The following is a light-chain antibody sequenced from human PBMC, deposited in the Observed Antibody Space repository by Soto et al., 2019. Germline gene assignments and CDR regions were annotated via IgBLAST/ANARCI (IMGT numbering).Light chain of an antibody. CDR2: DVS. V-gene: IGLV2-14*01. J-gene: IGLJ1*01. CDR3: SSYTSSSTYV. CDR1: SSDVGGYNY. Sequence: QSALTQPASVPGSPGQSITISCTGTSSDVGGYNYVSWYQQHPGKATKLMIYDVSNRPSGVSNRFSGSKSGNTASLTISGLQAEDESDYYCSSYTSSSTYVFGTGTKVTVL.